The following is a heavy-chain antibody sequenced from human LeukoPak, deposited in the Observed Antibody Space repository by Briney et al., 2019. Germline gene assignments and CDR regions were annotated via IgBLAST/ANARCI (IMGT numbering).Heavy chain of an antibody. V-gene: IGHV4-59*08. D-gene: IGHD2-15*01. J-gene: IGHJ5*02. Sequence: KASETLSLTCTVSGGSISSYYWSWIRQPPGKGLEWIGYIYYTGSTNYNPSLKSRVTISVDTSKHQFSLKLTSVTAADTAVYYCARYLGDCSGGSCYSLAWFDPWGQGTLVTVSS. CDR1: GGSISSYY. CDR3: ARYLGDCSGGSCYSLAWFDP. CDR2: IYYTGST.